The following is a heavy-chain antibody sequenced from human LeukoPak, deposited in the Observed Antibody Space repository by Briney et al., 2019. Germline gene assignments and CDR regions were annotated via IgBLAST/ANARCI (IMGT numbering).Heavy chain of an antibody. CDR1: GFTFSSYG. CDR3: AKDRGIAAAGEIDY. CDR2: IWYGGSNK. V-gene: IGHV3-30*02. J-gene: IGHJ4*02. D-gene: IGHD6-13*01. Sequence: GGSLRLSCAASGFTFSSYGMHWVRQAPGKGLEWVAVIWYGGSNKYYADSVKGRFTISRDNSKNTLCLQMNSLRAEDTAVYYCAKDRGIAAAGEIDYWGQGTLVTVSS.